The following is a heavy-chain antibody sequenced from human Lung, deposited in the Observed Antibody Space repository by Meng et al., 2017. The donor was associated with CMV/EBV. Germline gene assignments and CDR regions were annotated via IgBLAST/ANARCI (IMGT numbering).Heavy chain of an antibody. Sequence: SETXSLTCAVYGGSFSGYYWSWIRQPPGKGLEWIGEINHSGSTNYNPSLKSRVTISVDTSKNQFSLKLSSVTAADTAVYYCASASSGWYNNWFDPWGQGTXVTVSS. CDR3: ASASSGWYNNWFDP. D-gene: IGHD6-19*01. CDR2: INHSGST. J-gene: IGHJ5*02. CDR1: GGSFSGYY. V-gene: IGHV4-34*01.